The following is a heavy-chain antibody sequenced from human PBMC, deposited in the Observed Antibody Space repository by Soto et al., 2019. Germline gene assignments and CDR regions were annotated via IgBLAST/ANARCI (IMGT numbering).Heavy chain of an antibody. J-gene: IGHJ3*02. CDR3: SRWGAHAAFDI. Sequence: QVQLVQSGAEVKKPGSSVKVSCKASGGTFSSYTISWVRQAPGQGLEWMGRIIPILGIANYAQKFQGRVTITADKSTSTAYKELSSLRSEDTAVYYCSRWGAHAAFDIWGQGTMVTVSS. CDR2: IIPILGIA. V-gene: IGHV1-69*02. CDR1: GGTFSSYT. D-gene: IGHD3-16*01.